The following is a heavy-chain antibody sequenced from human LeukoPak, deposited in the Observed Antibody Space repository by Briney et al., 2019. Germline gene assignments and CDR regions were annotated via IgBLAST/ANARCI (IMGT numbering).Heavy chain of an antibody. Sequence: SVKVSCKTSGGTFSSYAISWVRQAPGQGLEWMGGIIPIFGTANYAQKFQGRVTITADESTSTAYMELSSLRSEDTAVYYCASADIVVVPAAYGYFDYWGQGTLVTVSS. V-gene: IGHV1-69*01. D-gene: IGHD2-2*01. CDR3: ASADIVVVPAAYGYFDY. CDR2: IIPIFGTA. CDR1: GGTFSSYA. J-gene: IGHJ4*02.